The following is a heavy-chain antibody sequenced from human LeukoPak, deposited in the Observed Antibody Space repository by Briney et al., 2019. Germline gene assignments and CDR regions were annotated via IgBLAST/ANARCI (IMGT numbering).Heavy chain of an antibody. CDR2: ISYDGSNK. Sequence: GGSLRLSCAASGFTFSSYAMHWVRQAPGKGLEWVAVISYDGSNKYYADSVKGRFTISRDNSKNTLYLQMNSLRAVDTAVYYCASLGLAGSAFDIWGQGTMVTVSS. J-gene: IGHJ3*02. V-gene: IGHV3-30-3*01. CDR3: ASLGLAGSAFDI. CDR1: GFTFSSYA. D-gene: IGHD2-15*01.